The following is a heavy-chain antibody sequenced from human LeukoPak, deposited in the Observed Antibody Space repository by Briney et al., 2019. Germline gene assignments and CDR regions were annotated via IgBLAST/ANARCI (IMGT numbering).Heavy chain of an antibody. CDR2: IIPIFGTA. CDR1: GGTSSSYA. D-gene: IGHD6-19*01. Sequence: SVKVSCKASGGTSSSYAISWVRQAPGQGLEWMGGIIPIFGTANYAQKFQGRVTITADKSTSTAYMELSSLRSEDTAVYYCARDSSCWNHWFDPWGQGTLVTVSS. V-gene: IGHV1-69*06. J-gene: IGHJ5*02. CDR3: ARDSSCWNHWFDP.